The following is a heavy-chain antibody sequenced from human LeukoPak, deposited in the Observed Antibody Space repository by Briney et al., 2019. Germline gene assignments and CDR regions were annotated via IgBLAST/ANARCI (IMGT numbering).Heavy chain of an antibody. J-gene: IGHJ3*02. D-gene: IGHD2-15*01. CDR3: AREVRYCSGGSCYVEGAFDI. Sequence: PGGSLRLSCAASGFTFSSYAMSWVRQAPGKGLEWVPAISGSGGSTYYADSVKGRFTISRDNAKNSLYLQMNSLRAEDTAVYYCAREVRYCSGGSCYVEGAFDIWGQGTMVTVSS. V-gene: IGHV3-23*01. CDR2: ISGSGGST. CDR1: GFTFSSYA.